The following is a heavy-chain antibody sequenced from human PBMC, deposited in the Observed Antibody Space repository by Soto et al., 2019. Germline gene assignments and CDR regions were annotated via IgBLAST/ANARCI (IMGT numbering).Heavy chain of an antibody. J-gene: IGHJ4*02. Sequence: GESLKISCKGSGYSFTSYWIGWVRQMPGKGLEWMGIIYPGDSDTRYSPSFQGQVTISADKSISTAYLQWSSLKASDTAMYYCARRVSYCSSTSCYGELDYWGQGTLVTVSS. D-gene: IGHD2-2*01. V-gene: IGHV5-51*01. CDR3: ARRVSYCSSTSCYGELDY. CDR1: GYSFTSYW. CDR2: IYPGDSDT.